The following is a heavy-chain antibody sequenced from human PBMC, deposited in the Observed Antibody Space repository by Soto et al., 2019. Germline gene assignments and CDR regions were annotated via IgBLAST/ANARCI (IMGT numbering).Heavy chain of an antibody. D-gene: IGHD3-22*01. CDR1: GFTVSSNY. Sequence: PGGSLRLSCAASGFTVSSNYMTWVRQAPGKGLEWVSIIHSDGATYYADSVKGRFTISRDNSKNMLYLQMNSLRAEDTAVYYCARASPRSPRGYDYWGPGT. CDR3: ARASPRSPRGYDY. J-gene: IGHJ4*02. V-gene: IGHV3-66*01. CDR2: IHSDGAT.